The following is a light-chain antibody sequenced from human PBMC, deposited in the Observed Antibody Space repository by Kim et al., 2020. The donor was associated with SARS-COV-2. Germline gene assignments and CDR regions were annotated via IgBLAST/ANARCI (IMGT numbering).Light chain of an antibody. CDR3: QQYESYFYT. CDR2: DAS. CDR1: QSIRVW. Sequence: GDRVTITCRASQSIRVWLAWFQHKPGKAPRLLISDASTLRSGVPSRFSGSGSGREFTLTISSLQPDDFATYYCQQYESYFYTFG. V-gene: IGKV1-5*01. J-gene: IGKJ2*01.